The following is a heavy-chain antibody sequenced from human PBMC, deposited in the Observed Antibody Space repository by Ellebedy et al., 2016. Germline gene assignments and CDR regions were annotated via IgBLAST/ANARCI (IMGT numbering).Heavy chain of an antibody. CDR2: IFYSGTI. CDR3: ARQVGTDLDWFDP. D-gene: IGHD5-18*01. J-gene: IGHJ5*02. V-gene: IGHV4-39*07. Sequence: SETLSLTXTVSGGSISGSSYSWAWIRQSPGKGLEWIGNIFYSGTIYYNPSLKSRVTVSVDTSKNQSSLNLISVTAADTAVYYCARQVGTDLDWFDPWGQGTLVTVSS. CDR1: GGSISGSSYS.